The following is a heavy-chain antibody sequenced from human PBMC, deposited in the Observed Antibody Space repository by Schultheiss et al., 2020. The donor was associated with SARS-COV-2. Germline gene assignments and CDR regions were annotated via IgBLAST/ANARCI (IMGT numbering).Heavy chain of an antibody. CDR3: VRPYYYDSSGYYDPYYFDY. J-gene: IGHJ4*02. CDR2: INPNSGGT. CDR1: GYTFTGYY. V-gene: IGHV1-2*06. D-gene: IGHD3-22*01. Sequence: ASVKVSCKASGYTFTGYYMHWARQAPGRGLEWMGRINPNSGGTNYAQKFQGRVTMTRDTSISTAYMELSRLRSDDTAVYYCVRPYYYDSSGYYDPYYFDYWGQGTLVTVSS.